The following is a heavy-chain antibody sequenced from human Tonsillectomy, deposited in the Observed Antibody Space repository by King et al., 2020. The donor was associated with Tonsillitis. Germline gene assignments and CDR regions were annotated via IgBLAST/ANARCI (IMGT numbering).Heavy chain of an antibody. V-gene: IGHV4-34*01. CDR3: ARGQYYGSGSYPYWYFDL. J-gene: IGHJ2*01. Sequence: WSWIRQPPCKGLEWIGEINHRGSTNYKSSLKSRVTISVDTSKTQFSMKLSSVTAAGTAVYYCARGQYYGSGSYPYWYFDLWGRGTMVNVSS. CDR2: INHRGST. D-gene: IGHD3-10*01.